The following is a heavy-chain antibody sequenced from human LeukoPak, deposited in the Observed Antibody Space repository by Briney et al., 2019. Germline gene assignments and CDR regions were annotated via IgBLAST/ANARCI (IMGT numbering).Heavy chain of an antibody. D-gene: IGHD4-23*01. Sequence: PSETLSLTCTVSGGSISSSSYYWGWIRQPPGKGLEGIGSIYYSGSTYYNPSLKSRVTISVDTSKNQFSLKLSSVTAADTAVYYCARRSSLTPFDYWGQGTLVTVSS. CDR2: IYYSGST. J-gene: IGHJ4*02. V-gene: IGHV4-39*01. CDR3: ARRSSLTPFDY. CDR1: GGSISSSSYY.